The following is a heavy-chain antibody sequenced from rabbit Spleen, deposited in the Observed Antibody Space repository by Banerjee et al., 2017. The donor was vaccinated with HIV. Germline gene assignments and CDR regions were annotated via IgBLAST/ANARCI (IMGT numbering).Heavy chain of an antibody. J-gene: IGHJ4*01. CDR1: GFSFSSNW. V-gene: IGHV1S7*01. CDR3: ARDLAGVIGWNFNL. D-gene: IGHD4-1*01. Sequence: QSLEESGGGVVKPGGTLTLTCTVSGFSFSSNWICWVRQAPGKGLEWIACIDTNDGDTDYASWVNGRFTISSHHAQDTLYLELNSLTAADTATYFCARDLAGVIGWNFNLWGPGTLVTVS. CDR2: IDTNDGDT.